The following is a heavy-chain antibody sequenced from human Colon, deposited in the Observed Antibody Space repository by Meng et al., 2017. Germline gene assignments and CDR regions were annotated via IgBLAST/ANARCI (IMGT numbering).Heavy chain of an antibody. CDR2: IKQDGSEK. Sequence: GGSLRLYCAASGFTFSSYWMSWVRQAPGKGLEWVANIKQDGSEKYYVDSVKGRFTISRDDAKNSLYLQMYSLRAEDTAVYYCASGYYYGANDAFFWGPGTMVTVSS. D-gene: IGHD3-22*01. J-gene: IGHJ3*01. CDR3: ASGYYYGANDAFF. V-gene: IGHV3-7*01. CDR1: GFTFSSYW.